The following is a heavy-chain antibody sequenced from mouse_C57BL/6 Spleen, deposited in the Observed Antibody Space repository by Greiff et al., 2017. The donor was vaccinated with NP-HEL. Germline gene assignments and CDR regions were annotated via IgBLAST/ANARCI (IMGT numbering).Heavy chain of an antibody. CDR2: IDPSDSYT. CDR3: ASQFDY. CDR1: GYTFTSYW. V-gene: IGHV1-69*01. Sequence: QVQLQQPGAELVMPGASVKLSCKASGYTFTSYWMHWVKQRPGQGLEWIEEIDPSDSYTNYNQKFKGKSTLTVDKSSSTAYMQLSSLTSEDSAVYYCASQFDYWGQGTTLTVSS. J-gene: IGHJ2*01.